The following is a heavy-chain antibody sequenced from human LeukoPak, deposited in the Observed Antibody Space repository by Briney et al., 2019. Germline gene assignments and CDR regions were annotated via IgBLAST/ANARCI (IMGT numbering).Heavy chain of an antibody. J-gene: IGHJ4*02. Sequence: PSETLSLTCAVYGGSFSGYYWSWLRQPPGKWLEWIGEINHSGSTNYNPSLKSRVTISVDTSKNQFSLKLSSVTAADTAVYYWARGLKTMVRGVTGYWGQGTLVTVSS. V-gene: IGHV4-34*01. D-gene: IGHD3-10*01. CDR3: ARGLKTMVRGVTGY. CDR1: GGSFSGYY. CDR2: INHSGST.